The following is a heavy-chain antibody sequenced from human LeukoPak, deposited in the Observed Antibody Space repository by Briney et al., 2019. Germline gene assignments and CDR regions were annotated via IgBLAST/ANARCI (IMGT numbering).Heavy chain of an antibody. J-gene: IGHJ5*02. Sequence: SETLSLTCAVYGGSFSGYYWNWIRQPPGKGLEWIGEINHSGTTNYNPSLKSRVTISVDTSKNQFSLELSSVTAADTAVYYCAREHGDYEGWFDPWGQGTLVTVSS. V-gene: IGHV4-34*01. CDR3: AREHGDYEGWFDP. D-gene: IGHD4-17*01. CDR1: GGSFSGYY. CDR2: INHSGTT.